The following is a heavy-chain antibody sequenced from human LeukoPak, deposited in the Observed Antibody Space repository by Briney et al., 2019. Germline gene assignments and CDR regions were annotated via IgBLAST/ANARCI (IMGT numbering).Heavy chain of an antibody. J-gene: IGHJ4*02. CDR1: GYSLRSFG. Sequence: ASMKVSCKASGYSLRSFGITWVRQAPGQGLEWMGWISTYNGNTNYAQKLQGRVTMTTDTSTSTGYMELRSLSSDDTAVYYCARALAGGDYVSPDYWGQGTLVTVSS. CDR3: ARALAGGDYVSPDY. V-gene: IGHV1-18*01. D-gene: IGHD4-17*01. CDR2: ISTYNGNT.